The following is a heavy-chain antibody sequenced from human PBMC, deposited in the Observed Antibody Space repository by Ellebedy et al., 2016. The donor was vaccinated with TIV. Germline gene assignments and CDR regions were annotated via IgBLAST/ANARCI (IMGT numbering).Heavy chain of an antibody. Sequence: ASVKVSCKASGYTFTSYYMHWVRQAPGQGLERMGIINPSGGSTSYAQKFQGRVTMTRDTSTSTVYMELSSLRSEDTAVYYCARGKLLWFGELFHFDYWGQGTLVTVSS. D-gene: IGHD3-10*01. CDR3: ARGKLLWFGELFHFDY. CDR1: GYTFTSYY. J-gene: IGHJ4*02. V-gene: IGHV1-46*01. CDR2: INPSGGST.